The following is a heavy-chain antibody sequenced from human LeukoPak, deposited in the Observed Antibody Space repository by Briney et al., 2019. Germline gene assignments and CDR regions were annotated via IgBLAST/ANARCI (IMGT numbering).Heavy chain of an antibody. Sequence: PGGSLRLSCAASGFTFSSYAMSWVRQAPGKGLEWVSDISGSGGSTYYADSVKGRFTISRDNSKNTLYLQMNSLRAEDTAVYYCAKAGGGSGSYYHYYFDYWGQGTLVTVSS. CDR2: ISGSGGST. D-gene: IGHD3-10*01. CDR1: GFTFSSYA. J-gene: IGHJ4*02. CDR3: AKAGGGSGSYYHYYFDY. V-gene: IGHV3-23*01.